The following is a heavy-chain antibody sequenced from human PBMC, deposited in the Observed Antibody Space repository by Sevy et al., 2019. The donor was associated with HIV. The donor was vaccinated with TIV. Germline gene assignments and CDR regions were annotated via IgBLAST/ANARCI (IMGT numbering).Heavy chain of an antibody. J-gene: IGHJ5*02. CDR1: GFTFSSYD. CDR2: ISSSGSSI. V-gene: IGHV3-48*03. Sequence: VGYLRLSCTASGFTFSSYDMNWVRQAPGKGLEWVSKISSSGSSIYYADSVKGRFTISRDNAKNSLNLQMNSLRAEDTAVYYCTRNGGAFDNGFDPWGQGTLVIVSS. CDR3: TRNGGAFDNGFDP. D-gene: IGHD2-8*01.